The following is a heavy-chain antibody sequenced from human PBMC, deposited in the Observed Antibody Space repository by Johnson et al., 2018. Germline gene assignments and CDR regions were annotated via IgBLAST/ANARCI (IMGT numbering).Heavy chain of an antibody. Sequence: VQLVESGGGVVQPGRSLRLSCAASGFTFSSYGMHWVRQAPGKGLEWVSSISSRRIYIYYADSVKGRFTISRDNAKNSLYLQMNTLRAEDTAVYYCARGIGDFYGSGSYYYYYMDVWGKGTTVTVSS. CDR3: ARGIGDFYGSGSYYYYYMDV. CDR2: ISSRRIYI. J-gene: IGHJ6*03. D-gene: IGHD3-10*01. CDR1: GFTFSSYG. V-gene: IGHV3-21*03.